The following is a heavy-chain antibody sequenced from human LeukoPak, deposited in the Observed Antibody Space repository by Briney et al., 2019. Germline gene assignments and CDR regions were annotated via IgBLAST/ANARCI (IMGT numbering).Heavy chain of an antibody. Sequence: SETLSLTCAVYGGSFSGYYWSWIRQPPGKGLEWIGEINHSGSTNYNPSLKSRVTISVDTSKNQFSLKLSSVTAADTAVYYCARVTGGTVTHYYYYMDVWGKGTTVTVSS. V-gene: IGHV4-34*01. CDR3: ARVTGGTVTHYYYYMDV. D-gene: IGHD4-17*01. CDR1: GGSFSGYY. CDR2: INHSGST. J-gene: IGHJ6*03.